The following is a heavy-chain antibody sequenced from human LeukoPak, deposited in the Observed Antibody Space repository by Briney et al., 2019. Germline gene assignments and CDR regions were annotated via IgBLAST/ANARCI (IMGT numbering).Heavy chain of an antibody. Sequence: GGSLRLSCAASEFTFSSYWMTWVRQAPGKGLEWVSVIYAGGDTYYADSVKGRFIISRDDSKDTLYLQMNRLRAEDTAVYYCARVNSGLDAFDIWGQRTMVTVSS. CDR3: ARVNSGLDAFDI. J-gene: IGHJ3*02. CDR1: EFTFSSYW. V-gene: IGHV3-53*01. CDR2: IYAGGDT. D-gene: IGHD1-26*01.